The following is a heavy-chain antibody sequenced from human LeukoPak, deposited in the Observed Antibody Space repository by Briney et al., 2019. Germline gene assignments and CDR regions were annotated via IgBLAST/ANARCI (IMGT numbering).Heavy chain of an antibody. CDR2: IYTSGST. CDR3: ARENSGSYRAFDY. V-gene: IGHV4-4*07. Sequence: SETLSLTCTVSGGSISSYYWSWIRQPAGKGLEWLGRIYTSGSTNYNASLKSRVSMSVDTSKNQCSLQLSSVTAADTAVFYCARENSGSYRAFDYWGQGTLVTVSS. J-gene: IGHJ4*02. D-gene: IGHD1-26*01. CDR1: GGSISSYY.